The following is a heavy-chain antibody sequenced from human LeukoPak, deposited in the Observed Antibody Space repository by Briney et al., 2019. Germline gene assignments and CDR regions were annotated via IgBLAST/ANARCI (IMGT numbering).Heavy chain of an antibody. Sequence: SQTLSLTCAVSGDSFSSNSAAWNWLRQSPSRGLEWLGRTYYRSNWYNDYAVSVKSLISINPDTPKNQFSLQLNSVTPEDTAVYYCARDAASYDTFDIWGQGTMVTVSS. J-gene: IGHJ3*02. CDR1: GDSFSSNSAA. CDR2: TYYRSNWYN. CDR3: ARDAASYDTFDI. V-gene: IGHV6-1*01. D-gene: IGHD3-10*01.